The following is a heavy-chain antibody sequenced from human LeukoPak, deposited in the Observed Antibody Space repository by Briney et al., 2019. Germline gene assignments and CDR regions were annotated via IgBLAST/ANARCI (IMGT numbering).Heavy chain of an antibody. J-gene: IGHJ4*02. V-gene: IGHV3-7*01. CDR3: ARDLRATTSPGSPQY. CDR2: IKQDGSEK. CDR1: GFTFSSYW. Sequence: GGSLRLSCAASGFTFSSYWMSWVRQAPGKGLEWVANIKQDGSEKYYVDSVKGRFTISRDNAKNSLYLQMNSLRAEDTAVYYCARDLRATTSPGSPQYWGQGTLVTVSS. D-gene: IGHD1-1*01.